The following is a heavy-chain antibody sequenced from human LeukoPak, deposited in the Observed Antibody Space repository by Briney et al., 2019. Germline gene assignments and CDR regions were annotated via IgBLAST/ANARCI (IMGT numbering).Heavy chain of an antibody. Sequence: GGSLRLSCAASGFTFSTYWMHWVRQAPGEGLVWVSRIKSDGSDTSYADSVKGRFTISRDNAKNSLYLQMNSLRAEDTAVYYCARTDYYDSSGYYYGEPLDYWGQGTLVTVSS. D-gene: IGHD3-22*01. CDR1: GFTFSTYW. V-gene: IGHV3-74*01. J-gene: IGHJ4*02. CDR3: ARTDYYDSSGYYYGEPLDY. CDR2: IKSDGSDT.